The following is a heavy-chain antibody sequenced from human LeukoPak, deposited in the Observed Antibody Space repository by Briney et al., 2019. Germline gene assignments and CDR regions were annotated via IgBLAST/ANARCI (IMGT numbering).Heavy chain of an antibody. D-gene: IGHD6-19*01. CDR2: IGAYNGNT. Sequence: ASVKVSCKASGYTFTTYGVSWVRQAPGQGLEWMGWIGAYNGNTNYAQKLQGRVTMTTDTSTSTAYMELRSLRSDDTAVYYCASGIAVAGPYYFDYWGEGTLVTVPS. CDR3: ASGIAVAGPYYFDY. CDR1: GYTFTTYG. V-gene: IGHV1-18*01. J-gene: IGHJ4*02.